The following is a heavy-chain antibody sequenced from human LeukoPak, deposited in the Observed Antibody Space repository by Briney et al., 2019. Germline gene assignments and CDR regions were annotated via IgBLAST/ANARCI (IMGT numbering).Heavy chain of an antibody. J-gene: IGHJ4*02. CDR1: GFTVSSNY. V-gene: IGHV3-53*01. D-gene: IGHD4-17*01. CDR3: AKDPSPVYGDYGGDYFDY. Sequence: GGSLRLSCAASGFTVSSNYMSWVRQAPGKGLEWVSVIYSGGSTYYADSVKGRFTISRDNSKNTLYLQMNSLRAEDTAVYYCAKDPSPVYGDYGGDYFDYWGQGTLVTVSS. CDR2: IYSGGST.